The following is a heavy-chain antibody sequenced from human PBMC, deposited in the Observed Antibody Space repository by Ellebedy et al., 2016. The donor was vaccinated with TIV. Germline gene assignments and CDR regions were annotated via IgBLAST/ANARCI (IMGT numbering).Heavy chain of an antibody. V-gene: IGHV3-30*03. CDR2: ISYDGSNK. J-gene: IGHJ4*02. Sequence: GESLKISCAASGFTFSSYGMHWVRQAPGKGLEWVAVISYDGSNKYYADSVKGRFTISRDNSKNTLYLQMNSLRAEDTAVYYCARDYYYDSSGYYYDWFDYWGQGTLVTVSS. CDR3: ARDYYYDSSGYYYDWFDY. D-gene: IGHD3-22*01. CDR1: GFTFSSYG.